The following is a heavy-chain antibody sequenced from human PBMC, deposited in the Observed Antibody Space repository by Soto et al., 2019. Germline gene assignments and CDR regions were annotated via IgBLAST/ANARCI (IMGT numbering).Heavy chain of an antibody. Sequence: GWSLRLSCASSVFTFSNNAMTWVRQAPGKGLEWVSVITNTGGDSLYADSVKGRFTISRDNFKNTLYLQMNSLRAEDTAIYYCARASGESYPGSRVFDSWGQGTRVTVSS. V-gene: IGHV3-23*01. CDR3: ARASGESYPGSRVFDS. J-gene: IGHJ4*02. D-gene: IGHD3-10*01. CDR2: ITNTGGDS. CDR1: VFTFSNNA.